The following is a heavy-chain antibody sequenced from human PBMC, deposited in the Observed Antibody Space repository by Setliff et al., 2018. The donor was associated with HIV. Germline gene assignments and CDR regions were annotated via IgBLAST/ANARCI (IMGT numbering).Heavy chain of an antibody. CDR1: GFTFSDYY. Sequence: PGGSLRLSCAASGFTFSDYYMSWIRQAPGKGLEWVSYISSSGSTIYYADSVKGRFTISRDNAKNSLYLQMNSLRAEDTAVYYCARDPLYCSGGDCYYYGMDVWGQGTTVTVSS. CDR3: ARDPLYCSGGDCYYYGMDV. V-gene: IGHV3-11*04. J-gene: IGHJ6*02. CDR2: ISSSGSTI. D-gene: IGHD2-15*01.